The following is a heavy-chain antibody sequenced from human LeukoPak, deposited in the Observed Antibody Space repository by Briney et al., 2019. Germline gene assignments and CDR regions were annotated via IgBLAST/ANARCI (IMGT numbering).Heavy chain of an antibody. CDR3: ATGGFYCGGDCYVDY. CDR1: GGSFSTYY. D-gene: IGHD2-21*02. Sequence: SETLSLTCAVYGGSFSTYYWSWIRQPPGKGLEWIGEINHSGSTNYNPSLKRRVTIAVDPSKNQFSLKLSSLTAADPAVYYCATGGFYCGGDCYVDYWGQGPLVPVS. CDR2: INHSGST. V-gene: IGHV4-34*01. J-gene: IGHJ4*02.